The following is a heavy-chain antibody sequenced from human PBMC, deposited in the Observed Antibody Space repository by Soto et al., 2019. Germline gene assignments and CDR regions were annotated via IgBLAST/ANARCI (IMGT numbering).Heavy chain of an antibody. J-gene: IGHJ6*02. CDR1: GFTFSRYA. Sequence: EVQLLESGGGLERPGGSLTLSCAASGFTFSRYAMTWVRQAPGKGLEWVSALSGNGESTYYADSVKGRFTISRDNSNNPLLLQMNSLRADDTATYYFAKLPTAAARLYYYGMDVWGQGTTVTVSS. D-gene: IGHD3-10*01. CDR2: LSGNGEST. CDR3: AKLPTAAARLYYYGMDV. V-gene: IGHV3-23*01.